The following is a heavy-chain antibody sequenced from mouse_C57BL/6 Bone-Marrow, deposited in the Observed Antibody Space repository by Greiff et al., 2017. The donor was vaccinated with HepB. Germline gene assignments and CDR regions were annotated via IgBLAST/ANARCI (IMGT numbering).Heavy chain of an antibody. CDR2: INPGSGGT. D-gene: IGHD1-2*01. CDR3: ARDYGPWYFDV. V-gene: IGHV1-54*01. Sequence: VQRVESGAELVRPGTSVKVSCKASGYAFTNYLIEWVKQRPGQGLEWIGVINPGSGGTNYNEKFKGKATLTADKSSSTAYMQLSSLTSEDSAVYFCARDYGPWYFDVWGTGTTVTVSS. CDR1: GYAFTNYL. J-gene: IGHJ1*03.